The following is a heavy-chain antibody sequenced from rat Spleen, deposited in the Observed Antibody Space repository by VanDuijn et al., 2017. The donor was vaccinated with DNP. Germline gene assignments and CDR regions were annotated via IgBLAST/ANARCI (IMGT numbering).Heavy chain of an antibody. J-gene: IGHJ4*01. V-gene: IGHV5-20*01. D-gene: IGHD4-6*01. CDR3: TTDWAYAMDA. CDR2: ISYDGSST. Sequence: EVQLVESGGGLVQPGRSLKLSCAASGFTFSDYNMAWVRQAPKKGLEWVATISYDGSSTYYRDSVKGRFTISRDNAKSSLYLQMDSLRSEDTATYSCTTDWAYAMDAWGQGTSVTVSS. CDR1: GFTFSDYN.